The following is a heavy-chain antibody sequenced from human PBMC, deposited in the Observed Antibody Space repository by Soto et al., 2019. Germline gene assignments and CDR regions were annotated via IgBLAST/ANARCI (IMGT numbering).Heavy chain of an antibody. V-gene: IGHV1-3*01. CDR1: GYTFTSYA. J-gene: IGHJ5*02. CDR3: ARGPGCSGGSCYSRSVWFDP. Sequence: ASVKVSCKASGYTFTSYAMHWVRQAPGQRLEWMGWINAGNGNTKYSQKFQGRVTITRDTSASTAYMELSSLRSEDTAVYYRARGPGCSGGSCYSRSVWFDPWGQGTLVTVSS. D-gene: IGHD2-15*01. CDR2: INAGNGNT.